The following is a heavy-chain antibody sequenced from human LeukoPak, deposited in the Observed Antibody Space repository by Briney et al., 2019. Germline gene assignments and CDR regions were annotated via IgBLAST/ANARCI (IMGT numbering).Heavy chain of an antibody. D-gene: IGHD6-19*01. CDR3: AKGQIAPGIAVAGPRDFDY. V-gene: IGHV3-33*06. CDR2: IWYDGSNK. J-gene: IGHJ4*02. Sequence: PGRSLRLSCAASGFTFSSYGMHWVRQAPDKGMEWVAVIWYDGSNKYYADSVKGRFTISRDNSKNTLYLQMNSLRAEDTAVYYCAKGQIAPGIAVAGPRDFDYWGQGTLVTVSS. CDR1: GFTFSSYG.